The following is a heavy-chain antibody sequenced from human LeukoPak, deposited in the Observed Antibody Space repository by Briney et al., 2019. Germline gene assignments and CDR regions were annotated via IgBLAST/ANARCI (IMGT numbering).Heavy chain of an antibody. Sequence: ASVKVSCKASGYTFTGHYMHWVRQAPGQGLEWMGWINPNSGGTKYAQKFQGRVTITRDTSISTAYMELSRLRSDDTAVYYCARDGYSGRFDPWGQGTLVTVSS. D-gene: IGHD5-12*01. CDR3: ARDGYSGRFDP. J-gene: IGHJ5*02. CDR1: GYTFTGHY. CDR2: INPNSGGT. V-gene: IGHV1-2*02.